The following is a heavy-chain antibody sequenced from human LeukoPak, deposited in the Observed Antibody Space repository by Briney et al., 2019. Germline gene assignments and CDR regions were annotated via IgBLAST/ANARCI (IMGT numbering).Heavy chain of an antibody. Sequence: SKTLSLTCRVSGGSISSYYWSWIRQPPGKGLEWIGYLYYSGSTNSNPSLKSRVTMSVDTSKNQFSLKLRSVTAADTAVYYCARGGSGISNAFDIWGQGTMVTVSS. CDR1: GGSISSYY. V-gene: IGHV4-59*01. D-gene: IGHD3-10*01. CDR2: LYYSGST. CDR3: ARGGSGISNAFDI. J-gene: IGHJ3*02.